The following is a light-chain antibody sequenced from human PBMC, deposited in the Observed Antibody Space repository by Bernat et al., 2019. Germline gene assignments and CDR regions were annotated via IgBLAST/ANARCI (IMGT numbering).Light chain of an antibody. CDR3: AAWDDSRGGRV. J-gene: IGLJ2*01. CDR1: SSNIGTNF. CDR2: RND. Sequence: QSVLTQPPSASGTPGQRVTISCSGSSSNIGTNFVYWYQQLPGTAPKLLIYRNDQRPSGVPDRFSGSKSGTSASLAISGRRSEEEADYYCAAWDDSRGGRVFGGGTKLTVL. V-gene: IGLV1-47*01.